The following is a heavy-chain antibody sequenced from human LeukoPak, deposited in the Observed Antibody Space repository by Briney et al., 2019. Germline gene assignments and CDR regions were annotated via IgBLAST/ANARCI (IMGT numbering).Heavy chain of an antibody. J-gene: IGHJ4*02. CDR1: GGSISSYY. D-gene: IGHD5-18*01. Sequence: SETLSLTCTVCGGSISSYYWSWIRQPAGKGLEWIGRIYTSGSTNYNPSLKSRGTMSVDTSKNQFSLKLSSVTAADAAVYYCARDRVRYSYGGVQDYFDYWGQGTLVTVSS. CDR3: ARDRVRYSYGGVQDYFDY. CDR2: IYTSGST. V-gene: IGHV4-4*07.